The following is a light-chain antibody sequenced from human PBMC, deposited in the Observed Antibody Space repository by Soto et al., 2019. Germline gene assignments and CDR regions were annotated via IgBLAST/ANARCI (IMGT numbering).Light chain of an antibody. Sequence: SYELTQTPSVSVVPGKTARITCGGNNMGSKSVHWYQQKPGQAPVLVIYYNSDRPSGIPERFSGSKSGNTATLTISRVEAGDEADYYCQVWDRSSDHVVFGGGTKLTVL. J-gene: IGLJ2*01. V-gene: IGLV3-21*04. CDR1: NMGSKS. CDR2: YNS. CDR3: QVWDRSSDHVV.